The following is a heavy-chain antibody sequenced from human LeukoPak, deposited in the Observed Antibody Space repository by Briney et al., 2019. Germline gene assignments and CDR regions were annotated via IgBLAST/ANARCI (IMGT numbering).Heavy chain of an antibody. Sequence: GGSLRLSCAASGFTFSSSEMYWVRQAPGKGLGWVSYISTTGNTKYYADSVQGRFTVSRDNGQSLLFLQMNSLRAGDTAIDYSARVFVSGYDVLTGYFRAFDYWGQGALVTVSS. V-gene: IGHV3-48*03. CDR3: ARVFVSGYDVLTGYFRAFDY. J-gene: IGHJ4*02. CDR2: ISTTGNTK. CDR1: GFTFSSSE. D-gene: IGHD3-9*01.